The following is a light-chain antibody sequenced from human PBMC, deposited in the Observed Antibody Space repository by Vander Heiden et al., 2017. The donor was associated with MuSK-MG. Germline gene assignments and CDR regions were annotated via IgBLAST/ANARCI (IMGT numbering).Light chain of an antibody. V-gene: IGLV2-11*01. CDR3: CSYAGSFSVV. CDR2: DVS. J-gene: IGLJ2*01. CDR1: SSDVGGYNY. Sequence: QSALTQPRSVSGSPGQSVTISCTGTSSDVGGYNYFSWYQQQPGKAPKLMMYDVSKRPSGVPDRFSGSKSGNTASLTISGLQAEDEADYYCCSYAGSFSVVFGGGTKLTVL.